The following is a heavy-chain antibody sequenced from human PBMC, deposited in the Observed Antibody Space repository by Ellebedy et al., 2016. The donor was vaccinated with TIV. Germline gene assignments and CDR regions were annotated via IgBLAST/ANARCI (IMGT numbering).Heavy chain of an antibody. D-gene: IGHD4-23*01. CDR1: GFTFSSYA. CDR2: ISSNGGST. Sequence: GGSLRLXXAASGFTFSSYAMHWVRQAPGKGLEYVSAISSNGGSTYYADSVKGRFTISRDNSKNTLYLQMGSLRAEDMAVYYCARGNLNSDAFDIWGQGTMVTVSS. J-gene: IGHJ3*02. V-gene: IGHV3-64*02. CDR3: ARGNLNSDAFDI.